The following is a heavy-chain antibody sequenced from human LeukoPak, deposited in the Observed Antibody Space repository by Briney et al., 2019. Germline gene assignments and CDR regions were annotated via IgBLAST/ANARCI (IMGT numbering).Heavy chain of an antibody. CDR2: IKRKTDGGAT. Sequence: GGSLRLSCAASGFTFSNAWISWVRQAPGKGLEWVGQIKRKTDGGATDYGAPVKGRFTISRDDSKNTLYLQMNGLQTEDTAVYYCTTLYHFDPWGQGTLVTVSS. V-gene: IGHV3-15*01. CDR1: GFTFSNAW. J-gene: IGHJ5*02. D-gene: IGHD3-16*02. CDR3: TTLYHFDP.